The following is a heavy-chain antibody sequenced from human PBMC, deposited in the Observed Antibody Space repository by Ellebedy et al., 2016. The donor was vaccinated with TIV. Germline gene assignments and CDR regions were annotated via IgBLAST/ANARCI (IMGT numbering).Heavy chain of an antibody. Sequence: SETLSLXCAVYGGSFSGYYWSWIRQPPGKGLEWIGEINHSGSTNYNPSLKSRVTISVDTSKNQFSLKLSSVTAADTAVYYCARVTTYYYGMDVWGQGTTVTVSS. D-gene: IGHD2-21*02. V-gene: IGHV4-34*01. CDR3: ARVTTYYYGMDV. CDR1: GGSFSGYY. J-gene: IGHJ6*02. CDR2: INHSGST.